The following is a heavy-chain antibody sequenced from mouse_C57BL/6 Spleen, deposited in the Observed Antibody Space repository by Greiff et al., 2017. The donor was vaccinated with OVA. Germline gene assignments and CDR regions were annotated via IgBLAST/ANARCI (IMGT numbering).Heavy chain of an antibody. V-gene: IGHV1-81*01. Sequence: QVQLKESGAELARPGASVKLSCKASGYTFTSYGISWVKQRTGQGLEWIGEIYPRSGNTYYNEKFKGKATLTADKSSSTAYMELRSLTSEDSAVYFCAREGTTESWLAYWGQGTLVTVSA. J-gene: IGHJ3*01. CDR1: GYTFTSYG. CDR2: IYPRSGNT. D-gene: IGHD1-1*01. CDR3: AREGTTESWLAY.